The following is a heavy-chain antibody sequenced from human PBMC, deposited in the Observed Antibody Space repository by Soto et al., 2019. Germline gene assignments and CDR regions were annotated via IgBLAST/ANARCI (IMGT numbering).Heavy chain of an antibody. V-gene: IGHV4-34*01. D-gene: IGHD5-18*01. J-gene: IGHJ4*02. CDR1: GGSFSGYS. CDR2: INHSGGT. CDR3: ARGGRGYSFAYIDY. Sequence: SETLSLTCAVYGGSFSGYSWSWIRQPPGKGLEWIGEINHSGGTNYNPSLKSRVTISVDTSKNQFSLKLSSVTAADTAVYYCARGGRGYSFAYIDYWGQGTLVTVSS.